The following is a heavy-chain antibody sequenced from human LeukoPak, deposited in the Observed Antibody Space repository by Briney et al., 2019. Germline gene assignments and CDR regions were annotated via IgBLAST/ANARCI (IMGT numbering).Heavy chain of an antibody. Sequence: SETLSLTCAVYGGSFSGYFWSWIRQPLGKGLEWIGEINHSGGTNYNPSLKSRVTISVDTSKNQFSLKLSSVTAADTAVYYCARGSWYFDLWGRGTLVTVSS. J-gene: IGHJ2*01. V-gene: IGHV4-34*01. CDR3: ARGSWYFDL. CDR2: INHSGGT. CDR1: GGSFSGYF.